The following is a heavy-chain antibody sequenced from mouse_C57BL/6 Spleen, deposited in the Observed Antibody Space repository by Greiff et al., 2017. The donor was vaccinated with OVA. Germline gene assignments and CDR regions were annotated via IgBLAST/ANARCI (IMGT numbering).Heavy chain of an antibody. CDR1: GFTFSSYT. CDR3: AKEGLRTSYYYAMDY. CDR2: ISGGGGNT. D-gene: IGHD2-4*01. J-gene: IGHJ4*01. Sequence: EVQGVESGGGLVKPGGSLKLSCAASGFTFSSYTMSWVRQTPEKRLEWVATISGGGGNTYYPDSVKGRFTISRDNAKNTLYLQMSSLRSEDTALYYCAKEGLRTSYYYAMDYWGQGTSVTVSS. V-gene: IGHV5-9*01.